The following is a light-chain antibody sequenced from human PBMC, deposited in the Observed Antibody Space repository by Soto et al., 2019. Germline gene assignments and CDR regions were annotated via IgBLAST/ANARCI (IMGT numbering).Light chain of an antibody. V-gene: IGKV3-20*01. CDR3: QPYGSSPPLT. Sequence: EIVLTQSPGTLSLSPGERATLSCRASQCVSSSYLAWYQQKPGQAPRLLIYGASSRTTGIPDRFSGSRSGTDFTLTISRLEPEYYAVYYCQPYGSSPPLTFGGGTKVKIK. J-gene: IGKJ4*01. CDR1: QCVSSSY. CDR2: GAS.